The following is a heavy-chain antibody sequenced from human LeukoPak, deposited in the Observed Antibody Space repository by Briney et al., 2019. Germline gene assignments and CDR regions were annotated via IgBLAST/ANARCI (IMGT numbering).Heavy chain of an antibody. Sequence: WETLSLTCALYGGSFSGYYWSWIRQPPGKGLEWIGEINHSGSTNYNPSLKSRVTISVDTSKNQFSLKLSSVTAADTAVYYRARGKYNRGYSYGNFDYWGQGTLVTVSS. D-gene: IGHD5-18*01. J-gene: IGHJ4*02. CDR1: GGSFSGYY. CDR3: ARGKYNRGYSYGNFDY. CDR2: INHSGST. V-gene: IGHV4-34*01.